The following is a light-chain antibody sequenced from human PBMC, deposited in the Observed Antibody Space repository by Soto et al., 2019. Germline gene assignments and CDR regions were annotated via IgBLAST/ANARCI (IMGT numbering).Light chain of an antibody. CDR3: QQYNSWPLT. V-gene: IGKV3-11*01. CDR1: QNINRY. J-gene: IGKJ4*01. CDR2: DAS. Sequence: GFSQSASTVSLSPGERATLSCRASQNINRYLAWYHQKPGQPPRLLIYDASTRATGIPARFSGSGSGTDFTLTISSLEPEDFAVYYCQQYNSWPLTFGGGTKVDIK.